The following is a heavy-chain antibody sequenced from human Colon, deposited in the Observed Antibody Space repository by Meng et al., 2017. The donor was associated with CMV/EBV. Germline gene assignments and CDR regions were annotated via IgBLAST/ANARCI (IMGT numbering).Heavy chain of an antibody. CDR1: GFTFNNYY. V-gene: IGHV3-11*04. Sequence: GGSLRLSCAGSGFTFNNYYMNWIRQAPGKGLEWVAQITNSGNAKYYADSVKGRFTISRDNAKKSLYLQMNSLRAEDTAVYYCAAAAGTSSDDYYGMDVWGQGTTVTVSS. CDR2: ITNSGNAK. D-gene: IGHD6-13*01. J-gene: IGHJ6*02. CDR3: AAAAGTSSDDYYGMDV.